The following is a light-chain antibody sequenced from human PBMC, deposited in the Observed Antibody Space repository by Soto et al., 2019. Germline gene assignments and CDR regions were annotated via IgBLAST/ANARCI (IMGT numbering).Light chain of an antibody. CDR1: QSVSSSY. CDR3: QQYGSSPLYT. V-gene: IGKV3-20*01. J-gene: IGKJ2*01. Sequence: EIVLTQSPGTLSLSPGERATLSCRASQSVSSSYLAWYQQKPGQAPRLLIYGASSRATGIPDRFSGSGSGTDFTLTISRLEPEDFAVYDCQQYGSSPLYTLGQGTKLAIK. CDR2: GAS.